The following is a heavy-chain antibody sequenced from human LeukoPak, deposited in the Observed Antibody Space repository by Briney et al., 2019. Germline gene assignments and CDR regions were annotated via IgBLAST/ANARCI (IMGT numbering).Heavy chain of an antibody. D-gene: IGHD3-22*01. CDR2: IFYSGST. CDR3: ARVGSIGYYPYYFDY. V-gene: IGHV4-31*03. CDR1: GDSINNGGYY. J-gene: IGHJ4*02. Sequence: SETLSLTCTVSGDSINNGGYYWAWIRQLPGKGLEWIGYIFYSGSTYYTPSLKSRVTMTVDTSKNQFSLKLTSVTAADTAVYYCARVGSIGYYPYYFDYWGQGTLVTVSS.